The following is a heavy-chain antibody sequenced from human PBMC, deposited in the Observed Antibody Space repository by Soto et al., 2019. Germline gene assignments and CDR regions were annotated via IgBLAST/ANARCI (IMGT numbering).Heavy chain of an antibody. V-gene: IGHV4-61*08. CDR3: ARDRAIAARPVYYYYGMDV. D-gene: IGHD6-6*01. J-gene: IGHJ6*02. CDR1: GGSISSGGYS. CDR2: IYYSGST. Sequence: SETLSLTCAVSGGSISSGGYSWSWIRQPPGKGLEWIGYIYYSGSTNYNPSLKSRVTISVDTSKNQFSLKLSSVTAADTAVYYCARDRAIAARPVYYYYGMDVWGQGTTVTVSS.